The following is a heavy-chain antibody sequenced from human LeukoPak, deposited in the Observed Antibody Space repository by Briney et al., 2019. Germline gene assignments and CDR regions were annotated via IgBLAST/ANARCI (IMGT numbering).Heavy chain of an antibody. CDR3: TTRFLVGGTELVDP. CDR2: IKRKNDGETT. J-gene: IGHJ5*02. Sequence: PGGSLRLSCTASGFTLSKVYVSWFRQLPGKGLEWVGRIKRKNDGETTDYGAPVQARFAISRDDSKNTVYLQMNSLKSDDTGVYYCTTRFLVGGTELVDPWGQGTLVTVSS. V-gene: IGHV3-15*01. D-gene: IGHD1-26*01. CDR1: GFTLSKVY.